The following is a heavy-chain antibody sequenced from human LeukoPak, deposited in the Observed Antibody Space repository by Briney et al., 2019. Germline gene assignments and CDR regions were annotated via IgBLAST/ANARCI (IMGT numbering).Heavy chain of an antibody. D-gene: IGHD2-8*01. Sequence: GGSKRLSCAASGFTVSSNYMSWVRQAPGKGLEWVSVIYSGASTYYADSVKGRFTISRDNSKNTLYLQMNSLRAEDTAVYYCARGGGTDIVLMVYAIRFGFRGFDPWGQGTLVTVSS. CDR2: IYSGAST. J-gene: IGHJ5*02. CDR3: ARGGGTDIVLMVYAIRFGFRGFDP. V-gene: IGHV3-66*01. CDR1: GFTVSSNY.